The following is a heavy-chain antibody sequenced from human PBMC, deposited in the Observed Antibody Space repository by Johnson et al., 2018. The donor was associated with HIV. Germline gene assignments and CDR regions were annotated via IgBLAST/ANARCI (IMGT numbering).Heavy chain of an antibody. J-gene: IGHJ3*02. D-gene: IGHD1-7*01. CDR2: IRYDGSDK. Sequence: VQLVESGGGVVHPGGSLRLSCAASGFTFSSYGMHWVRQAPGKGLEWVAFIRYDGSDKNYVESLKGRFTISRDNSKNTLYLQMNSLRAEDTAVYYCAKERRNYLVFGAFDIWGQGTMVTVSS. V-gene: IGHV3-30*02. CDR3: AKERRNYLVFGAFDI. CDR1: GFTFSSYG.